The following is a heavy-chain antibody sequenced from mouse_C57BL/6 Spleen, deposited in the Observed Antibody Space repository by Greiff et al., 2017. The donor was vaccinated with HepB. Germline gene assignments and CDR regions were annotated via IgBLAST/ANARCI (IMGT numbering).Heavy chain of an antibody. J-gene: IGHJ2*01. D-gene: IGHD2-4*01. CDR1: GFSLTSYG. CDR2: IWSGGST. Sequence: VMLVESGPGLVQPSQSLSITCTVSGFSLTSYGVHWVRQSPGKGLEWLGVIWSGGSTDYNAAFISRLSISKDNSKSQVFFKMNSLQADDTAIYYCATIYYDYDGGLDYWGQGTTLTVSS. CDR3: ATIYYDYDGGLDY. V-gene: IGHV2-2*01.